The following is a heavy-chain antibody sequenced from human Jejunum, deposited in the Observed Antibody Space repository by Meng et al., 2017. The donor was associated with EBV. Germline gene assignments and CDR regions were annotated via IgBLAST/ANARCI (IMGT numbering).Heavy chain of an antibody. D-gene: IGHD3-16*02. CDR1: GFSLSTNKVG. CDR2: IYWDDNR. CDR3: AHSLARISSYGNWFGP. Sequence: QITLKDSGPTLVKPTXTLTLTXPFSGFSLSTNKVGVGWIRQSPGKSLEWLALIYWDDNRRYSPSLKNRLTITKDTSKNQVVLTMTNMDPVDTATYYCAHSLARISSYGNWFGPLGQGTLGTVAS. J-gene: IGHJ5*02. V-gene: IGHV2-5*02.